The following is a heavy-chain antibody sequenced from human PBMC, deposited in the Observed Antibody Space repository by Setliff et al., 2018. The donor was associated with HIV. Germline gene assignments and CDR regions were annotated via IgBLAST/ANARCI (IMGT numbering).Heavy chain of an antibody. CDR3: ARNYGDYGLYFFDF. CDR1: GYTFTNYG. V-gene: IGHV1-18*01. CDR2: INIYNGNT. Sequence: ASVKVSCKASGYTFTNYGISWVRQGPGQGLEWMGWINIYNGNTRYAQKFQGRVSMTTDTSTRTAYMELRSLTYDARAVYYCARNYGDYGLYFFDFWGQGTLVTVSS. J-gene: IGHJ3*01. D-gene: IGHD4-17*01.